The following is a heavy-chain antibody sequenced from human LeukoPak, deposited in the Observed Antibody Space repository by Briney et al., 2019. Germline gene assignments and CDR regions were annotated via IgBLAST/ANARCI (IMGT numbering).Heavy chain of an antibody. Sequence: GGSLRLSCAASGFTFYSYAMSWVRQAPGKGLEWVSGIIGDAAKTYYADSVKGRFTISRDNSKNTVFLQMNSLRADDTALYYCARKVSTGTHYYFYGMDVWGQGTTVTVSS. CDR1: GFTFYSYA. CDR3: ARKVSTGTHYYFYGMDV. CDR2: IIGDAAKT. J-gene: IGHJ6*02. D-gene: IGHD1-7*01. V-gene: IGHV3-23*01.